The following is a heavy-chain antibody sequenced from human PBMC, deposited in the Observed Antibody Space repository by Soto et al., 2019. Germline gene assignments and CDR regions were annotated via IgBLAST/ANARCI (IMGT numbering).Heavy chain of an antibody. J-gene: IGHJ3*02. D-gene: IGHD1-26*01. CDR2: ISGSGGST. CDR3: ASPVRDKWELDRSDAFDI. Sequence: GGSLRLSCAASGFTFSSYAMSWVRQAPGKGLEWVSAISGSGGSTYYADSVKGRFTISRDNSKNTLYLQMNSLRAEDTAVYYCASPVRDKWELDRSDAFDIWGQGTMVTVSS. CDR1: GFTFSSYA. V-gene: IGHV3-23*01.